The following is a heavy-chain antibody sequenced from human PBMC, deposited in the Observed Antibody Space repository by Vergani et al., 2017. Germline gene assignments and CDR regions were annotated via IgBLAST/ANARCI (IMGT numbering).Heavy chain of an antibody. Sequence: QVQLVQSGAKVKRPGSSVKVSCKTSGGTFSSYAISWVRQAPGQVLEWMGGLVPMFGTSDYAQKFQGRVTITADESTSTVYMELSSLRSDDTAVYYCARVLRMFDPLGAAAGTYYYYYGMDVWGQGP. V-gene: IGHV1-69*01. D-gene: IGHD6-13*01. CDR3: ARVLRMFDPLGAAAGTYYYYYGMDV. CDR1: GGTFSSYA. CDR2: LVPMFGTS. J-gene: IGHJ6*02.